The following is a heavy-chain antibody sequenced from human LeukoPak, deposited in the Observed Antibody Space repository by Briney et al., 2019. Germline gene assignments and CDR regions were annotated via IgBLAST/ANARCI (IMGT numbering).Heavy chain of an antibody. J-gene: IGHJ4*02. CDR3: ARDVQAGPGY. D-gene: IGHD6-19*01. CDR2: INSDGSRT. CDR1: GSTFSSYW. V-gene: IGHV3-74*01. Sequence: GGSLRLSCAASGSTFSSYWMHWVRQARGKGLVWVSRINSDGSRTTYADSVKGRFTISRDNAKNTLHLQMNSLRAEDTAVYYCARDVQAGPGYWGQGTLVTVSS.